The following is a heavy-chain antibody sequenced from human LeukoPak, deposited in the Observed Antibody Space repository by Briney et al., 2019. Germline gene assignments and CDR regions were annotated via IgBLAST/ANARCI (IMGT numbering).Heavy chain of an antibody. CDR1: GGSISSSGYY. Sequence: SQTLSLTCTVSGGSISSSGYYWGWIRQHPGKGLEWIGYIYYSGSTYYNPSLKSRVTISVDTSKNQFSLKLSSVTAADTAVYYCVRQNYYDSSGYYPEYFQHWGQGTLVTVSS. J-gene: IGHJ1*01. CDR3: VRQNYYDSSGYYPEYFQH. CDR2: IYYSGST. V-gene: IGHV4-31*03. D-gene: IGHD3-22*01.